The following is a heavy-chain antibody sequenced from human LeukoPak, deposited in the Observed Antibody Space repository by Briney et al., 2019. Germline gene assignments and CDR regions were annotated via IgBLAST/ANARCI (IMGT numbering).Heavy chain of an antibody. CDR3: AAADAAEYFQH. CDR1: GGSISSGDYY. V-gene: IGHV4-30-4*01. D-gene: IGHD2-15*01. Sequence: SQTLSLTCTVSGGSISSGDYYWSWIRQPPGKGLEWIGYIYYSGSTYYNPSLKSRVTISVDTSKNQFSLKLSSVTAAGTAVYYCAAADAAEYFQHWGQGTLVTVSS. CDR2: IYYSGST. J-gene: IGHJ1*01.